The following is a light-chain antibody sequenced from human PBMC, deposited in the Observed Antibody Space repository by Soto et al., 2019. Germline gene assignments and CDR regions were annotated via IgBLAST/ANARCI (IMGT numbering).Light chain of an antibody. CDR1: SSNIGAGYE. J-gene: IGLJ1*01. Sequence: QSVLTQPPSVSEAPGQRVTISCTGSSSNIGAGYEAHWYQQVPGTAPKLLIYENNNRPSGVPDRFSGSKSGTSASLAITGLKAEDEAESYCQSYDSSLSGYVFGSGTKVTVL. CDR2: ENN. V-gene: IGLV1-40*01. CDR3: QSYDSSLSGYV.